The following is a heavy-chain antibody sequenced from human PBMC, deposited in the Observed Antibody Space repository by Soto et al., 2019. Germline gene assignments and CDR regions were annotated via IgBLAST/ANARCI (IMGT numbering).Heavy chain of an antibody. J-gene: IGHJ6*02. CDR2: LYYSGNT. CDR1: GGSVSSSSHY. D-gene: IGHD2-2*01. V-gene: IGHV4-39*01. CDR3: ASGSVLVVEDAIRGDYYGMDV. Sequence: SETLSLTCTVSGGSVSSSSHYWGWIRQPPGKGLEWIGSLYYSGNTYYNPSLKSRATMSVDSSKNQFSLKLSSVTAADTAVYFCASGSVLVVEDAIRGDYYGMDVWGQGTTVTVS.